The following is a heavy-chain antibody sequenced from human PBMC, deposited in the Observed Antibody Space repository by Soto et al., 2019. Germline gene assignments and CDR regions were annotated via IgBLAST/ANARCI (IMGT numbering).Heavy chain of an antibody. Sequence: QVQLQESGPGLVKPSGTLSLTCAVSGGSIGSSNWWSWVRQPPGKGLEWIGEIYHSGSTNYNPSLKSRVTISVDKSKNQFSLKLNSVTVADTAVYYCARVDDDYAGSYYGMDVWGQRTHVTVSS. J-gene: IGHJ6*02. V-gene: IGHV4-4*02. CDR2: IYHSGST. CDR1: GGSIGSSNW. CDR3: ARVDDDYAGSYYGMDV. D-gene: IGHD4-17*01.